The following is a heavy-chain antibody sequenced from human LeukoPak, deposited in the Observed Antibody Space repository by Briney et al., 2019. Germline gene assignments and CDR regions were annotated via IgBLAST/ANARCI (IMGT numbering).Heavy chain of an antibody. V-gene: IGHV4-59*11. Sequence: SETLSLTCTVSGGSFTTHYWSWIRQPPAKGLEWIGYISYIGSTNYNPSLKSRVTISIDTSKNEVSLMLTSVTAADTAVYYCASDSISMNAFDAWGQGTMVTVSS. CDR1: GGSFTTHY. J-gene: IGHJ3*01. CDR3: ASDSISMNAFDA. D-gene: IGHD3-22*01. CDR2: ISYIGST.